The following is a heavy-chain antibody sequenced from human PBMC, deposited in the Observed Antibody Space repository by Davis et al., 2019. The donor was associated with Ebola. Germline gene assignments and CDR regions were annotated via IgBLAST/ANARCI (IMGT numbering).Heavy chain of an antibody. J-gene: IGHJ4*02. Sequence: GESLKISCAASGFTFSSYSMNWVRQAPGKGLEWVSYISTTSSTIFYADSVKGRFAISRDNAKNSLYLQMNSLRAEDTAIYYCARYFGTYRDYWGQGTLVTVSS. V-gene: IGHV3-48*01. CDR1: GFTFSSYS. D-gene: IGHD1-26*01. CDR2: ISTTSSTI. CDR3: ARYFGTYRDY.